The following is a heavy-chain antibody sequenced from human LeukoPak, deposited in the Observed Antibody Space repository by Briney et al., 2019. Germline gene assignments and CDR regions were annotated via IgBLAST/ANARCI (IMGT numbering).Heavy chain of an antibody. Sequence: SETLSLTCAVYGGSFSGYYWSWIRQPPGKGLEWIGEINHSGSTNYNPSLKSRVTISVDTSKDQFSLKLSSVTAADTAVYYCARGHNWFDPWGQGTLVTVSS. CDR2: INHSGST. CDR3: ARGHNWFDP. V-gene: IGHV4-34*01. CDR1: GGSFSGYY. J-gene: IGHJ5*02.